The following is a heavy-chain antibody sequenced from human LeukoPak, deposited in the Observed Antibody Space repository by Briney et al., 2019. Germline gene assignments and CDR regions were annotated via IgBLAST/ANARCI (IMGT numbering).Heavy chain of an antibody. V-gene: IGHV4-4*02. CDR3: ATYFYGEYGSYYFDY. CDR2: IYHSGTT. J-gene: IGHJ4*02. CDR1: GAFITNSHW. Sequence: SETLSLTCAASGAFITNSHWCRWARQPPGKGLEGSGVIYHSGTTNYNSSLKSRVTMSVDKSKDQFSLKLSSVTAADTAVYYCATYFYGEYGSYYFDYWGQGTLVTVSS. D-gene: IGHD4-17*01.